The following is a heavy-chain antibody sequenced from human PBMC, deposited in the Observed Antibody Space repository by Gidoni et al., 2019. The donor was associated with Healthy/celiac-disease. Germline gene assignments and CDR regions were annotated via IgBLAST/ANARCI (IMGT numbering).Heavy chain of an antibody. Sequence: EVQLVESGGVVVQPGGSLRLSCAASGFTFDDYTMHWVRQAPGKGLEWVSLISWDGGSTYYADSVKGRFTISRDNSKNSLYLQMNSLRTEDTALYYCAKDREGGRHYYYYYGMDVWGQGTTVTVSS. CDR3: AKDREGGRHYYYYYGMDV. J-gene: IGHJ6*02. D-gene: IGHD1-26*01. V-gene: IGHV3-43*01. CDR1: GFTFDDYT. CDR2: ISWDGGST.